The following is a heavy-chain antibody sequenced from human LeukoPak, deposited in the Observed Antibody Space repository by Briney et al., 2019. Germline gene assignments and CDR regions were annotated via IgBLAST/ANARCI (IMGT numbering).Heavy chain of an antibody. CDR2: IIPIFGTA. CDR1: GGTFSSYA. CDR3: ASTKAEYCSSTSCYRPPPFDY. Sequence: SVKVSCKASGGTFSSYAISWVRQAPGQGLEWMGGIIPIFGTANYAQKFQGRVTITADESTSTAYMELSSLRSEDTAVYYCASTKAEYCSSTSCYRPPPFDYWGQGTLVTVSS. J-gene: IGHJ4*02. V-gene: IGHV1-69*01. D-gene: IGHD2-2*02.